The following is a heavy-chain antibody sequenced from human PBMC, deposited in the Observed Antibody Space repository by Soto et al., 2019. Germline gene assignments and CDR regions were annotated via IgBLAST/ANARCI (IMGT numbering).Heavy chain of an antibody. CDR3: ARDGLSSSTSFDY. Sequence: RGESLKISYQGSGYSFPDYWIGWVRQVPGKGLEWMGIIYPDDSDAKYSPSFQGQVTMSADKSINTAYLQWSSLKASDTGMYFCARDGLSSSTSFDYWGQGTQVTVSS. D-gene: IGHD2-2*01. V-gene: IGHV5-51*01. J-gene: IGHJ4*02. CDR2: IYPDDSDA. CDR1: GYSFPDYW.